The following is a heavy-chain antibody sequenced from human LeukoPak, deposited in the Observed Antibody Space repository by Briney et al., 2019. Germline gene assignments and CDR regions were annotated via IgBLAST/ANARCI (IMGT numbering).Heavy chain of an antibody. V-gene: IGHV3-33*01. J-gene: IGHJ4*02. CDR3: ARDRPWVMGLDY. CDR2: IWYDGSNK. D-gene: IGHD3-16*01. CDR1: GFTFSSYG. Sequence: GGSLRLSCAASGFTFSSYGMHWVRQAPGKGLEWGAVIWYDGSNKYYADSVKGRFTISRDNSKNTPYLQMNSLRAEDTAVYYCARDRPWVMGLDYWGQGTLVTVSS.